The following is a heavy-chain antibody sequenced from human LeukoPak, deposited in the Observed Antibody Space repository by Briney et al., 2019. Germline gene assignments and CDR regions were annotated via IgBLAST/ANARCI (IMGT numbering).Heavy chain of an antibody. CDR1: GGSISSYY. D-gene: IGHD2-15*01. Sequence: SETLSLTCTVSGGSISSYYWSWLRQPPGKGLEGVGYIYYSGSTNYNPSLKSRVTISVDTSKNQCSLKLSTVTAADTAVYYCARVVVVAARAGWFDPWGQGTLVTVSS. V-gene: IGHV4-59*01. J-gene: IGHJ5*02. CDR2: IYYSGST. CDR3: ARVVVVAARAGWFDP.